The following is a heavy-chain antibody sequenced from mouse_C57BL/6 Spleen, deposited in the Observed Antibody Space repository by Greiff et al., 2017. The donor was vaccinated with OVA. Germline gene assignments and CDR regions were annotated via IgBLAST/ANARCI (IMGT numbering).Heavy chain of an antibody. CDR3: ARAGNDYDWFAY. CDR1: GYSFTSYY. CDR2: IYPGSGNT. D-gene: IGHD2-4*01. V-gene: IGHV1-66*01. J-gene: IGHJ3*01. Sequence: VQLQQSGPELVKPGASVKISCKASGYSFTSYYIHWVKQRPGQGLEWIGWIYPGSGNTKYNEKFKGKATLTADTSSSTAYMQLSSLTSEDSAVYYCARAGNDYDWFAYWGQGTLVTVSA.